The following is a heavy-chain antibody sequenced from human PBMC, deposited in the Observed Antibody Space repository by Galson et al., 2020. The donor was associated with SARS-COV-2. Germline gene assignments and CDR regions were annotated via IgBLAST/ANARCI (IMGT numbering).Heavy chain of an antibody. CDR3: ARPTRDDQILLLPFGGISASSYFFDF. D-gene: IGHD3-16*01. V-gene: IGHV1-2*02. CDR2: INPKSGAT. J-gene: IGHJ4*02. Sequence: ASVKVSCKTSGYTFTGSYMHWVRQAPGQGLEWMGWINPKSGATAYAQKFQGRVTMTSDTSISTVYMELNRLKSDDTAVYFCARPTRDDQILLLPFGGISASSYFFDFWGQGTLVTVSS. CDR1: GYTFTGSY.